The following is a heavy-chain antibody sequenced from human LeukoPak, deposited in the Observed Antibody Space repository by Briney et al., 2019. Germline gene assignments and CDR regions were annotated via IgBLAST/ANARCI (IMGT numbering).Heavy chain of an antibody. D-gene: IGHD3/OR15-3a*01. V-gene: IGHV1-2*06. CDR1: GYIFTGYF. Sequence: ASVKVSCKASGYIFTGYFMHWVRQAPGQGLEWMGRINPNTGDTDYAQKFQGRVTMTRDTSISTAYMEISMLRSDDTAVFYCATFKGVDWLLRGQGTLVTVSS. J-gene: IGHJ4*02. CDR3: ATFKGVDWLL. CDR2: INPNTGDT.